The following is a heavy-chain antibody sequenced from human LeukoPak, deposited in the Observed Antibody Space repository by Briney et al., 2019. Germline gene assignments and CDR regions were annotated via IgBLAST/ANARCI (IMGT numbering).Heavy chain of an antibody. V-gene: IGHV4-34*01. CDR2: INHSGST. D-gene: IGHD5-12*01. CDR3: ARGRGSYFDY. CDR1: GGSFSGYY. J-gene: IGHJ4*02. Sequence: SETLSLTCAVYGGSFSGYYWSWIRQPPGKGLEWIGEINHSGSTNYNPSFKSRVTISVDTSKNQFSLKLSSVTAADTAVYYCARGRGSYFDYWGQGTLVTVPS.